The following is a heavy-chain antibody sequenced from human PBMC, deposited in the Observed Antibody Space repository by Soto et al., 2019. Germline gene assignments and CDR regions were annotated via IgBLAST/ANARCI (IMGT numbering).Heavy chain of an antibody. J-gene: IGHJ5*02. CDR3: ARETGVAPEWLQIGRTWFDP. CDR2: INPRGGTT. V-gene: IGHV1-46*01. CDR1: GDTFTSYY. Sequence: ASVKVACKASGDTFTSYYIHWVRQAPGQGLEWMGIINPRGGTTSYGQKFRGRVTMTRDTSTSTVYMELSSLRSEDTAVYYCARETGVAPEWLQIGRTWFDPWG. D-gene: IGHD5-12*01.